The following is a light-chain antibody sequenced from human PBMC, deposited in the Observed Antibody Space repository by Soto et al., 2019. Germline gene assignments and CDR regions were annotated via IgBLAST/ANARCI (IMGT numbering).Light chain of an antibody. V-gene: IGLV2-23*02. CDR2: EVS. J-gene: IGLJ2*01. CDR1: SSDVGSYNL. Sequence: QSALTQPASVSGSPGQSITISCTGTSSDVGSYNLVSWYQQHRGKAPKLMIYEVSKRPSGVSNRFSGSKSGNTASLTISGLQAEDEADYSCCSYAGISTPLVFGGGTKLNVL. CDR3: CSYAGISTPLV.